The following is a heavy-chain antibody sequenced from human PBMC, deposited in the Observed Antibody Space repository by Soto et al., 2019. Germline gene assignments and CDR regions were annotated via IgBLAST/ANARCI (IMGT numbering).Heavy chain of an antibody. CDR3: ARDGSGSYDDYYGMDV. CDR1: GGSISSGDYY. V-gene: IGHV4-30-4*01. D-gene: IGHD1-26*01. Sequence: LSETLSLTCTVSGGSISSGDYYWILIRQPPGKGLEWIGYIYYSGSTYYNPSLKSRVTISVDTSKNKFSLKLTSLTAADTAVYYCARDGSGSYDDYYGMDVWGQRTTVTVSS. J-gene: IGHJ6*02. CDR2: IYYSGST.